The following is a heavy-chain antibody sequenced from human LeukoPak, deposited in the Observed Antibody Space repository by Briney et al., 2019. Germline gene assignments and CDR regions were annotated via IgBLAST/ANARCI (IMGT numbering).Heavy chain of an antibody. Sequence: SVKVSCKASGGTFSSYAISWVRQAPGQGLEWMGGIIPIFGTANYAQKFQGRVTITADESTSTAYMELSSLRSGDTAVYYCARVVWDVGATRFDPWGQGTLVTVSS. CDR1: GGTFSSYA. V-gene: IGHV1-69*13. CDR2: IIPIFGTA. J-gene: IGHJ5*02. D-gene: IGHD1-26*01. CDR3: ARVVWDVGATRFDP.